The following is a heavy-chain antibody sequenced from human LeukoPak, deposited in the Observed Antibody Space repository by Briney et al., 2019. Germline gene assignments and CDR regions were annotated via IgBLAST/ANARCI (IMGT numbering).Heavy chain of an antibody. J-gene: IGHJ4*02. CDR1: GFTFSNYA. Sequence: PGGSLRLSCAASGFTFSNYAMSWVRQAPGKGLEWVSAISGSGGSTYYADSVKGRFTISRDNSKNTLYLQMNSLRAEDTAVYYCATPKRLTMIVVVPFDYWGQGTLVTVSS. D-gene: IGHD3-22*01. CDR3: ATPKRLTMIVVVPFDY. CDR2: ISGSGGST. V-gene: IGHV3-23*01.